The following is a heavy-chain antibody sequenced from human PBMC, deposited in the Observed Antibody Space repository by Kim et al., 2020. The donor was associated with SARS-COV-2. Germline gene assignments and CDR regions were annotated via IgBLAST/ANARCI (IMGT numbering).Heavy chain of an antibody. CDR2: IYYSGST. V-gene: IGHV4-39*01. D-gene: IGHD3-9*01. CDR3: ARQNDILTGYLEGY. CDR1: GGSISSSSYY. J-gene: IGHJ4*02. Sequence: SETLSLTCTVSGGSISSSSYYWGWIRQPPGKGLEWIGSIYYSGSTYYNPSLKSRVTISVDTSKNQFSLKLSSVTAADTAVYYCARQNDILTGYLEGYWGQGTLVTVSS.